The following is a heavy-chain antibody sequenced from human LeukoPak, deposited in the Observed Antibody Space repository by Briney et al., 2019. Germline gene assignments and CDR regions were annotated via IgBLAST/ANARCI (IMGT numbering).Heavy chain of an antibody. CDR1: GGSISSGDYY. CDR3: ARVKGSRDSSGFDY. Sequence: SETLSLTCTVYGGSISSGDYYWSWIRQPPGKGLEWIGYIYYSGSTYYNPSLKSRVTISVDMSKNQFSLKLSSVTAADTAVYYCARVKGSRDSSGFDYWGQGTLVTVSS. D-gene: IGHD3-22*01. J-gene: IGHJ4*02. V-gene: IGHV4-30-4*08. CDR2: IYYSGST.